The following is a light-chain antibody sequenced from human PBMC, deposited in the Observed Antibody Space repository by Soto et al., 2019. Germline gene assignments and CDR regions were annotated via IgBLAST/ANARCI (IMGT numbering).Light chain of an antibody. CDR1: NNDVGGYNF. Sequence: QSALTQPASVSGSPGQSITISCTGTNNDVGGYNFVSWYRQDPGKAPKLMIFDASKRPSGVSSRFSGSKSGNTASLTISGLQAEDEADYYCCSYVNNENAVFGGGTKLTVL. CDR3: CSYVNNENAV. CDR2: DAS. V-gene: IGLV2-23*01. J-gene: IGLJ2*01.